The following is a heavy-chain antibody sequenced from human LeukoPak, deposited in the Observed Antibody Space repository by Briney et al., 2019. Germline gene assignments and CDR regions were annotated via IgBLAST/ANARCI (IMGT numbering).Heavy chain of an antibody. V-gene: IGHV1-18*04. Sequence: ASVKVSCKASGYTFTSYGISWVRQAPGQGLEWMGWISAYNGNTNYAQKLQGRVTMTTDTSTSTAYMELRSLRSDDTAAYYCAREAGDILTGYLDYWGQGTLVTVSS. CDR1: GYTFTSYG. CDR2: ISAYNGNT. D-gene: IGHD3-9*01. CDR3: AREAGDILTGYLDY. J-gene: IGHJ4*02.